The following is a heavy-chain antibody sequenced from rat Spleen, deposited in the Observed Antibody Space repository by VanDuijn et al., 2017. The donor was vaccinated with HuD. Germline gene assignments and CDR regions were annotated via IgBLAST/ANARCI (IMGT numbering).Heavy chain of an antibody. CDR2: ISNTGGNT. CDR1: GFTFNDYW. J-gene: IGHJ2*01. CDR3: TSALPY. V-gene: IGHV5-31*01. Sequence: EVQLVESGGGLVQPGRSLKLSCVASGFTFNDYWMTWIRQSPGKGLEWIASISNTGGNTYYADSVRGRFTISRDNAKSTLYLQMNSLRSEDTATYSGTSALPYWGQGLTVTVSS.